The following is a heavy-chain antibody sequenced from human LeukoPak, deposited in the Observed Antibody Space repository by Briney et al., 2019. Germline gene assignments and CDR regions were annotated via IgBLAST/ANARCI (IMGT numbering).Heavy chain of an antibody. V-gene: IGHV4-34*01. CDR1: GGSFSGYY. Sequence: PSETLSLTCAVYGGSFSGYYWSWIRQPPGKGLEWIGEINHSGSTNYNPSLKSRVTISVDTSKNQFSLKLSSVTAADTAVYYCARRIGITIFGVVTSNWFDPWGQGTPVTVSS. D-gene: IGHD3-3*01. J-gene: IGHJ5*02. CDR2: INHSGST. CDR3: ARRIGITIFGVVTSNWFDP.